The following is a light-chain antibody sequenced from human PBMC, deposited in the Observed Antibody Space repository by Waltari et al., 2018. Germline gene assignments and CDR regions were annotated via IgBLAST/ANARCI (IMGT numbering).Light chain of an antibody. J-gene: IGLJ3*02. CDR3: QVWDSSSERNWV. CDR2: DDS. CDR1: NIGSKS. Sequence: SYVLTQPPSVSVAPGKTARITCGGNNIGSKSVHWYQLKPGQAPVRVVYDDSDRPSGIPGRVSGSNSGNTATLTIGRVEAGDEADYYGQVWDSSSERNWVFGGGTKLTVI. V-gene: IGLV3-21*03.